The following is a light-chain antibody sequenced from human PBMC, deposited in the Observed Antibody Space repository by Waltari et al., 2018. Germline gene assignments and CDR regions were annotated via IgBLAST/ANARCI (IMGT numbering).Light chain of an antibody. CDR3: QHYVRLPAT. CDR2: GAS. V-gene: IGKV3-20*01. Sequence: EIVLTQSPGTLSLSPGERATLSCRGSLSVRGSLAWYQQKAGQSPRLLIYGASSTATGIPDRFSGSGSGTDLSLNISRLEREDFAVYYCQHYVRLPATFGQGTKVEI. J-gene: IGKJ1*01. CDR1: LSVRGS.